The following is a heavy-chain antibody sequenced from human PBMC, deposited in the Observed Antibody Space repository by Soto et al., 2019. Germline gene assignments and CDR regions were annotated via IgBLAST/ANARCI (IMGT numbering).Heavy chain of an antibody. V-gene: IGHV5-51*01. CDR3: ARSENGYYPFDY. CDR2: IYPGDSDT. D-gene: IGHD3-16*01. J-gene: IGHJ4*02. Sequence: PGESLKISCKGSGYSFNTNWIGWVRQMPGKGLEWMGIIYPGDSDTRYSPSFQGQVTISADKSINTAYLQWSSPRASDTAMYYCARSENGYYPFDYWGQGTLVTVSS. CDR1: GYSFNTNW.